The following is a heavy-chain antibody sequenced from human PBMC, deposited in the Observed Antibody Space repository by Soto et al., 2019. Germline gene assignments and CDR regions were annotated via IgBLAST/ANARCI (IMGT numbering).Heavy chain of an antibody. V-gene: IGHV4-30-4*01. CDR3: AREGGESSDGLYYFDS. CDR2: IYYSGNT. Sequence: SETLSLTCTVSGTSTSSDNYWSWIRQPPGKGLEWIGHIYYSGNTDYNPSLKSRLAISIDTSKNQFSLKLSSVTAADTAVYFCAREGGESSDGLYYFDSWGQGSLVTVSS. D-gene: IGHD3-16*01. CDR1: GTSTSSDNY. J-gene: IGHJ4*02.